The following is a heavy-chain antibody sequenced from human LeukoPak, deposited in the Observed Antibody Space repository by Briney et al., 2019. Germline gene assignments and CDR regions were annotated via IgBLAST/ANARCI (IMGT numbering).Heavy chain of an antibody. J-gene: IGHJ4*02. CDR3: AKAMGGGIAVADY. CDR1: GFTFSSYA. CDR2: ISGSGGST. D-gene: IGHD6-19*01. Sequence: GGSLRLSCAASGFTFSSYAMSWVRQAPGKGLEWVSAISGSGGSTYYADSVKGRFTISRNNSKNTLYLQMNSLRAGDTAVYYCAKAMGGGIAVADYWGQGTLVTVSS. V-gene: IGHV3-23*01.